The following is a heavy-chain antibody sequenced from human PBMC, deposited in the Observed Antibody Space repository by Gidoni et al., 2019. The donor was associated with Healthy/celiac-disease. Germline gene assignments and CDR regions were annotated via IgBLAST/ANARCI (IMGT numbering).Heavy chain of an antibody. D-gene: IGHD3-10*01. Sequence: QVQLGESGGGVVQPGRSLRLSCAASGVTFSSYGMHWVRQAPGKGLEWVSVIWYDGSNKYYADSVKGRFTISRDNSKNTLYLQMNSLRAEDTAVYYCARSGSGSYYLYDAFDIWGQGTMVTVSS. CDR3: ARSGSGSYYLYDAFDI. J-gene: IGHJ3*02. CDR2: IWYDGSNK. CDR1: GVTFSSYG. V-gene: IGHV3-33*01.